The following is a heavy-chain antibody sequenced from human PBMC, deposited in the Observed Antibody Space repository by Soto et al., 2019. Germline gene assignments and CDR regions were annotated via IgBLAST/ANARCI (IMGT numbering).Heavy chain of an antibody. J-gene: IGHJ4*02. Sequence: ASVKVSCKASGYTFTSYGISWVRQAPGQGLEWMGWISAYNGNTNYAQKLQGRVTMTTDTSTSTAYMELRSLRSDDTAVYYCARDPPLTMIVVALDYWGQGTLVTVSS. CDR3: ARDPPLTMIVVALDY. CDR2: ISAYNGNT. CDR1: GYTFTSYG. V-gene: IGHV1-18*01. D-gene: IGHD3-22*01.